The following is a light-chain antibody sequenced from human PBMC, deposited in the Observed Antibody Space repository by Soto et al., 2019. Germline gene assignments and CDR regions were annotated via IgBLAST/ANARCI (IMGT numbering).Light chain of an antibody. CDR3: QQRSNWPLT. CDR2: DAS. V-gene: IGKV3-11*01. Sequence: TQSPGTLSMSPGERATLSCRASQSVGIFLAWYQQKPGQAPRLLIYDASNRATGIPARFSGGGSGTDFTLTISSLEPEDFAVYYCQQRSNWPLTFGPGTKVDIK. CDR1: QSVGIF. J-gene: IGKJ3*01.